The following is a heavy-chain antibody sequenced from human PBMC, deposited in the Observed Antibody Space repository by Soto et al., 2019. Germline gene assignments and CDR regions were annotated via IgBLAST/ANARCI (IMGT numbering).Heavy chain of an antibody. Sequence: SLRLSCAASGFTFSSYGMHWVRQAPGKGLEWVAVISYDGSNKYYADSVKGRFTISRDNSKTTLYLQMNSLRAEDTAVYYCAKWASKQRGYSGYDLDYWGQGTLVTVSS. CDR2: ISYDGSNK. CDR1: GFTFSSYG. J-gene: IGHJ4*02. D-gene: IGHD5-12*01. V-gene: IGHV3-30*18. CDR3: AKWASKQRGYSGYDLDY.